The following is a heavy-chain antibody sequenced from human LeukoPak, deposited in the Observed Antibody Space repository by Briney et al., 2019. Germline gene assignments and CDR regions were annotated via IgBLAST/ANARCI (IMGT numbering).Heavy chain of an antibody. CDR2: IYPGDSDT. J-gene: IGHJ4*02. V-gene: IGHV5-51*01. CDR3: ARYRSGPTVIDY. D-gene: IGHD3-22*01. Sequence: GASLKISCKGSGYRFTSYWIGWVRQMPGKGLEWMGIIYPGDSDTRYSPSFQGQVTISADKSITTASLQWSSLKASDTAMYYCARYRSGPTVIDYWGQGTLVTVSS. CDR1: GYRFTSYW.